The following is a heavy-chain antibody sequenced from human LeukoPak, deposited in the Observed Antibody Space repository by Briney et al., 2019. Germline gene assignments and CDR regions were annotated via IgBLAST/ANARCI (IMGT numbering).Heavy chain of an antibody. D-gene: IGHD2-15*01. J-gene: IGHJ4*02. CDR2: ISGSGGST. Sequence: GGSLRLSCVASGFTFYSYAMGWVRQSPGRGLECVSAISGSGGSTYYADSVKGRFTISRDNSKNTLYLQMNSLRAEDTAVYYCAKRRAVGGLWGQGTLVTVSS. CDR3: AKRRAVGGL. CDR1: GFTFYSYA. V-gene: IGHV3-23*01.